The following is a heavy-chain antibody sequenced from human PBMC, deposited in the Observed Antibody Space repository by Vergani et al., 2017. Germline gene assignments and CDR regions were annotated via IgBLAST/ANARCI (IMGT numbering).Heavy chain of an antibody. J-gene: IGHJ4*02. V-gene: IGHV3-11*01. D-gene: IGHD2-2*01. CDR1: GFTFSDYY. CDR3: ARYCSSTSCPRRALDY. CDR2: ISSSGSTI. Sequence: QVQLVESGGGLVKPGGSLRLSCAASGFTFSDYYMSWIRQAPGKGLEWVSYISSSGSTIYYADSVKGRFTISRDNAKNSLYLQMNSLRAEDTAVYYWARYCSSTSCPRRALDYWGQGTLVTVSS.